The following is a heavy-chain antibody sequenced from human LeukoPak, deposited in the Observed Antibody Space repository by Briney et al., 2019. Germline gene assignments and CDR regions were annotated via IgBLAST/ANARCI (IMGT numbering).Heavy chain of an antibody. V-gene: IGHV5-51*01. CDR2: IYPGDPDT. CDR1: GYSFTSYW. D-gene: IGHD3-10*01. Sequence: GEPLKISCKGSGYSFTSYWIGWVGQMHGKGLEWMVIIYPGDPDTRYSPSFQGEVTISADKSISTADLQWSSLKASDAAMYYCARTRGRGFVFDYWGQGTLVTVSS. J-gene: IGHJ4*02. CDR3: ARTRGRGFVFDY.